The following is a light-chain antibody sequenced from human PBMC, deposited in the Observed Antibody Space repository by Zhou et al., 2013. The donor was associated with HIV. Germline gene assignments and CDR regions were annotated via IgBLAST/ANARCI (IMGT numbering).Light chain of an antibody. CDR1: QSISSY. Sequence: IQMTQSPSSLSASVGDRVTITCRASQSISSYLNWYQQKPGKAPKFLIYAASSLQSGVPSRFSGSGSGTDFTLTISSLQPEDFATYYCQQSYSFPTFGPGTKVDIK. J-gene: IGKJ3*01. V-gene: IGKV1-39*01. CDR3: QQSYSFPT. CDR2: AAS.